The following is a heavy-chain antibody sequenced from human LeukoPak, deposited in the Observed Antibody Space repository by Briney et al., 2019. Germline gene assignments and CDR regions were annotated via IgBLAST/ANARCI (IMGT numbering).Heavy chain of an antibody. Sequence: SQTLSLTCTVSGGSISSGDYYWSWIRQPPGKGLEWIGYIYYSGSTYYNPSLKSRVTISVDTSKNQFSLKLSSVTAADTAVYYCARDGEDSGYSYGFPDAFDIWGQGTMVTVSS. D-gene: IGHD5-18*01. V-gene: IGHV4-30-4*08. CDR2: IYYSGST. CDR3: ARDGEDSGYSYGFPDAFDI. J-gene: IGHJ3*02. CDR1: GGSISSGDYY.